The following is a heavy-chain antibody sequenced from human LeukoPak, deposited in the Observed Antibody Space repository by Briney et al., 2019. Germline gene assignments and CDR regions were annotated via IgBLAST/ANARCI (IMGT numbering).Heavy chain of an antibody. J-gene: IGHJ4*02. CDR1: GFTFSSYD. CDR3: ARVRYSSGWYDY. CDR2: IGTAGDT. D-gene: IGHD6-19*01. Sequence: GGSLRLCCAASGFTFSSYDMHWVRQATGKGLEWVSAIGTAGDTYYPGSVKGRFTISRENAKNSLYLQMNSLRAGDTAVYYCARVRYSSGWYDYWGQGTLVTVSS. V-gene: IGHV3-13*01.